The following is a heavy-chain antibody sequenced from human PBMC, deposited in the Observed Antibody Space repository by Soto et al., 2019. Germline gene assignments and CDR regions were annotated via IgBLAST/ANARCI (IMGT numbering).Heavy chain of an antibody. CDR2: IAAGNGNT. CDR3: ATTASGTNYFDH. V-gene: IGHV1-3*01. CDR1: GYIFTGYA. D-gene: IGHD4-4*01. J-gene: IGHJ4*02. Sequence: QVQLVQSGTEARKPGASVKVSCRASGYIFTGYAIQWVRQAPGQRLEWMGRIAAGNGNTRYSQKFQDRVTISRDISASTAYMELTSLRSEDTAIYYCATTASGTNYFDHWGQGTLVTVYS.